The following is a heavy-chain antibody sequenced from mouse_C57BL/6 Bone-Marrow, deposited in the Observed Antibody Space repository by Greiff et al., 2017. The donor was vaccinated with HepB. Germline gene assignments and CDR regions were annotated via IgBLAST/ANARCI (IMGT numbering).Heavy chain of an antibody. CDR1: GYTFTSYW. J-gene: IGHJ3*01. CDR2: IDPSDSYT. CDR3: AGGDSSGYPAWFAY. V-gene: IGHV1-50*01. Sequence: VQLQQPGAELVKPGASVKLSCKASGYTFTSYWMQWVKQRPGQGLEWIGEIDPSDSYTNYNQKFKGKATVTVDTSSSTAYMQLSSLTSEDSAVYYCAGGDSSGYPAWFAYWGQGTLVTVSA. D-gene: IGHD3-2*02.